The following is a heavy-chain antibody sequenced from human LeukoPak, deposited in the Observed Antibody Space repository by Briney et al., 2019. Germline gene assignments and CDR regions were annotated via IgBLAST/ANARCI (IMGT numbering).Heavy chain of an antibody. CDR2: IYYSGST. CDR3: ARGLAAAGSFYYYYMDV. V-gene: IGHV4-59*01. J-gene: IGHJ6*03. CDR1: GGSISSYY. D-gene: IGHD6-13*01. Sequence: RSSETLSLTCTVSGGSISSYYWSWIRQPPGKGLEWIGYIYYSGSTNYNPSLKSRVTISVDTSKNQFSLKLSSVTAADTAVYYCARGLAAAGSFYYYYMDVWGKGTTVTISS.